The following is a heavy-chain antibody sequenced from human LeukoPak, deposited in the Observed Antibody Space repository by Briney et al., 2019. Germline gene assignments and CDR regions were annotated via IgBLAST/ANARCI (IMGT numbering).Heavy chain of an antibody. V-gene: IGHV3-30-3*01. CDR2: ISYDGSNK. Sequence: GGSLRLSCAASGFTFSSYAMHWVRQAPSKGLEWVAVISYDGSNKYYADSVKGRFTISRDNSKNTLYLQMNSLRAEDTAVYYCARDLANCGGDCPALAPDYWGQGTLVTVSS. CDR3: ARDLANCGGDCPALAPDY. CDR1: GFTFSSYA. D-gene: IGHD2-21*02. J-gene: IGHJ4*02.